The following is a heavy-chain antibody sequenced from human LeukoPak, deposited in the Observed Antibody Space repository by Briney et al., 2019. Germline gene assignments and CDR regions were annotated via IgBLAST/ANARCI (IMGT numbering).Heavy chain of an antibody. CDR1: GFTFSSYS. D-gene: IGHD3-3*01. CDR2: ISSSSSTI. V-gene: IGHV3-48*01. J-gene: IGHJ4*02. Sequence: PGGSLRLSCAASGFTFSSYSMNWVRQAPGKGLEWVSYISSSSSTIYYADSVKGRFTISRDNAKNSLYLRMNSLRAEDTAVYYCARSVKRYRWSGYYYFDYWGQGTLVTVSS. CDR3: ARSVKRYRWSGYYYFDY.